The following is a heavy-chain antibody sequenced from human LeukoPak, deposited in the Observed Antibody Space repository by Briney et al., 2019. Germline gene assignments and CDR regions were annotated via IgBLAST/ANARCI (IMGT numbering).Heavy chain of an antibody. V-gene: IGHV1-18*01. CDR3: ARVPSYGDIDY. CDR1: GYTFTSYG. J-gene: IGHJ4*02. D-gene: IGHD4-17*01. Sequence: ASVKVSCKASGYTFTSYGISWVRQAPGQGLEWMGWISAYNGNTNYAQKLQGRVTMTRNTSISTAYMELSSLRSEDTAVYYCARVPSYGDIDYWGQGTLVTVSS. CDR2: ISAYNGNT.